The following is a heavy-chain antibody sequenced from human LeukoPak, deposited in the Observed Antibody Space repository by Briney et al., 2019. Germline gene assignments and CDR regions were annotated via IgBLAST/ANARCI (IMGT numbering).Heavy chain of an antibody. CDR3: ARDRSRWSIAPDADV. CDR2: INSDGSRT. J-gene: IGHJ6*02. Sequence: GGSLRLSCAASGFAFNDYWMNWVRQVPGKGLMWVARINSDGSRTTYADPVKGRFTVCRDNAKNTLYLQMNSLRAEDTAVYYCARDRSRWSIAPDADVWGQGTTVTVSS. CDR1: GFAFNDYW. D-gene: IGHD2-15*01. V-gene: IGHV3-74*01.